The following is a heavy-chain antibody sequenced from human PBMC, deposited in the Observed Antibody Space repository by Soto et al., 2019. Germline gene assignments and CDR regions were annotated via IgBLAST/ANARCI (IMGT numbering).Heavy chain of an antibody. V-gene: IGHV3-30-3*01. CDR2: ISYDGSNK. Sequence: GGSLRLSCAASGFTFSNYAMHWVRQAPGKGLEWVAVISYDGSNKYYADSVKGRFTISRDNSKNTLYLQMNSLRAEDTAVYYCARSIPSGYSYGPFDYWGQGTLVTVSS. D-gene: IGHD5-18*01. J-gene: IGHJ4*02. CDR3: ARSIPSGYSYGPFDY. CDR1: GFTFSNYA.